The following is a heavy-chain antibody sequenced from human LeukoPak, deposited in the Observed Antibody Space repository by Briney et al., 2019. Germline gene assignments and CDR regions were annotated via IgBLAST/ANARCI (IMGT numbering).Heavy chain of an antibody. Sequence: PGGSLRLSCAASGFTFSSYGTHWVRQAPGKGLEWVAVIWYDGSNKYYADSVKGRFTISRDNSKNTLYLQMNSLRAEDTAVYYCARDQDIVVVPAADVWFDPWGQGTLVTVSS. D-gene: IGHD2-2*01. CDR2: IWYDGSNK. CDR1: GFTFSSYG. J-gene: IGHJ5*02. CDR3: ARDQDIVVVPAADVWFDP. V-gene: IGHV3-33*01.